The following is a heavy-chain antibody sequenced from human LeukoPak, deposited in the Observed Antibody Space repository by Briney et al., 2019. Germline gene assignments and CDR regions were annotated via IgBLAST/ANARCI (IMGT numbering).Heavy chain of an antibody. CDR3: ARRGPSRHHLDY. D-gene: IGHD3-16*01. CDR2: IWYDGSNK. J-gene: IGHJ4*02. V-gene: IGHV3-33*08. Sequence: GGSLGLSCAASGFTVSSNYMSWVRQAPGKGLEWVAVIWYDGSNKYYADSVKGRFTISRDNSKNTLYLQMNSLRAEDTAVYYCARRGPSRHHLDYWGQGTLVTVSS. CDR1: GFTVSSNY.